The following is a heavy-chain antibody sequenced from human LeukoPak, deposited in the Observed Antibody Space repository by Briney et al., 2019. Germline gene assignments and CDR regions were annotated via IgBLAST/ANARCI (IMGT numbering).Heavy chain of an antibody. Sequence: PGGSLRLSCAASGFAFDDYAMHWVRQAPGKGLEWVSGISWNSGSIGYADSVKGRFTISRDNAKNSLYLQMNSLRAEDTAVYYCARGRIAIFGGTDYWGQGTLVTVS. D-gene: IGHD3-3*01. CDR1: GFAFDDYA. CDR2: ISWNSGSI. V-gene: IGHV3-9*01. CDR3: ARGRIAIFGGTDY. J-gene: IGHJ4*02.